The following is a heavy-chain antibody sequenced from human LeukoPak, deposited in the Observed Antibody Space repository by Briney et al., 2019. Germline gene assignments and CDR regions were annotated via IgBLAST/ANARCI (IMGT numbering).Heavy chain of an antibody. J-gene: IGHJ4*02. Sequence: ASVKVSCKASGYTFTGYYMHWVRQAPGQGLEWMGRINPNSGGTNYAQRFQGRVTMTRDTSISTAYMELSRLRSDDTAVYYCARSMDSGYLFDYWGQGTLVTVSS. D-gene: IGHD5-12*01. V-gene: IGHV1-2*06. CDR1: GYTFTGYY. CDR3: ARSMDSGYLFDY. CDR2: INPNSGGT.